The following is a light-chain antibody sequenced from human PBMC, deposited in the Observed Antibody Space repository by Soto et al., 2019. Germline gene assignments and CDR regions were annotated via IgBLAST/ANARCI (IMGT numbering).Light chain of an antibody. CDR3: TSYTSSITYV. Sequence: QSALTQPASMSGSPGQSITISCTGTSSDVGGYNYVSWYQQHPGKAPKLMIYEVANRPSGVSNRFSGSKSGNTASLTISGLQAEDEADYYCTSYTSSITYVFGTGPKVTVL. V-gene: IGLV2-14*01. CDR1: SSDVGGYNY. CDR2: EVA. J-gene: IGLJ1*01.